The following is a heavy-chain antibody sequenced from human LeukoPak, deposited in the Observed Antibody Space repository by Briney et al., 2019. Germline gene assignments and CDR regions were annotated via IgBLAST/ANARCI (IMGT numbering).Heavy chain of an antibody. J-gene: IGHJ4*02. CDR3: AKDRTITMVRGVRPRPYPDFDY. Sequence: ASVKVSCKASGGTFSSYAISWVRQAPGQGLEWMGRIIPILGIANYAQKFQGRVTITAEKSTSTAYMELSSLRSEDTAVYYCAKDRTITMVRGVRPRPYPDFDYWGQGTLVTVSS. V-gene: IGHV1-69*04. D-gene: IGHD3-10*01. CDR1: GGTFSSYA. CDR2: IIPILGIA.